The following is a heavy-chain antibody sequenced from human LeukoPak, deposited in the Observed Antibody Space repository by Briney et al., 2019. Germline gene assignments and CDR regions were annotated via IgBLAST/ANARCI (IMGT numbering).Heavy chain of an antibody. V-gene: IGHV4-59*01. CDR3: ARDRLQLQS. Sequence: PETLSLTCTVSGGSISNYYWNWIRQPPGKGLEWIGYIYYTGNTNYNPSLKSRVTISVDTSKNQFSLKLSSVTAADTAVYYCARDRLQLQSWGQGTLVTVSS. CDR2: IYYTGNT. D-gene: IGHD1-1*01. CDR1: GGSISNYY. J-gene: IGHJ5*02.